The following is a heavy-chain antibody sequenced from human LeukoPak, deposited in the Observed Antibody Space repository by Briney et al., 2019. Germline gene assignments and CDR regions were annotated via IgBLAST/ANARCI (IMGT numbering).Heavy chain of an antibody. Sequence: GGSLRLSCEASGFTFGNYAMNWVRQAPGKGLEWVSTISGTGSSTYYADSAKGRFTISRDNSKDTLFLQLNSLTAADTAMYFCARVGYSYGSYYFDYWGQGTLVTVSS. CDR1: GFTFGNYA. J-gene: IGHJ4*02. CDR3: ARVGYSYGSYYFDY. D-gene: IGHD5-18*01. CDR2: ISGTGSST. V-gene: IGHV3-23*01.